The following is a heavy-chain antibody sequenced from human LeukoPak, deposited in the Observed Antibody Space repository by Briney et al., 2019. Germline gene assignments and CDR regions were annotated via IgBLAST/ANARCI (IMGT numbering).Heavy chain of an antibody. D-gene: IGHD2-15*01. Sequence: SETLSLTCTVSGDSISRHYWNWIRHSPGRGLEWIGYLYYSGSTNYNPSLKSRVTMSLDTSQNRLYLNMSAVTAADTAVYFCAKVYSYHYYDMEIWGKGTTVTVSS. V-gene: IGHV4-59*11. CDR1: GDSISRHY. CDR2: LYYSGST. CDR3: AKVYSYHYYDMEI. J-gene: IGHJ6*03.